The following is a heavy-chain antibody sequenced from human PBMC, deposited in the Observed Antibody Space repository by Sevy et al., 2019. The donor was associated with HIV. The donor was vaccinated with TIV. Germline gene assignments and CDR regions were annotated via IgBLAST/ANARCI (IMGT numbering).Heavy chain of an antibody. CDR2: IKSKTDGGTT. Sequence: GGSLRLSCAASGFTFSNAWMSWVRQAPGKGLEWVGRIKSKTDGGTTDYAAPVKGRFTISRDDSKNTPYLQMNSLKTEEKAVYYWNTERVRSIAVSGTSYYDSSGMDVWGQGTTVTVSS. D-gene: IGHD3-22*01. CDR3: NTERVRSIAVSGTSYYDSSGMDV. V-gene: IGHV3-15*01. J-gene: IGHJ6*02. CDR1: GFTFSNAW.